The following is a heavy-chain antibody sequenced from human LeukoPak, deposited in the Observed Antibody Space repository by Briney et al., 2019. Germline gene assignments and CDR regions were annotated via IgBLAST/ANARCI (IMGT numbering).Heavy chain of an antibody. Sequence: SVKVSCKASGGTFSSYAISWVRQAPGQGLEWMGGIIPIFGTANYAQKFQGRVTITADESTSTAYMELSSLRSEDTAVYYCARRGPHYYDSSGYFDFDYWGQGTLVTASS. CDR1: GGTFSSYA. D-gene: IGHD3-22*01. J-gene: IGHJ4*02. V-gene: IGHV1-69*13. CDR2: IIPIFGTA. CDR3: ARRGPHYYDSSGYFDFDY.